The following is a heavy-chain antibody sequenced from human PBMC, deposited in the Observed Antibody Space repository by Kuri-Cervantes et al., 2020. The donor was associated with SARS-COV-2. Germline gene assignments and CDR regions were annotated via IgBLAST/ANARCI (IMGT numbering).Heavy chain of an antibody. D-gene: IGHD5-12*01. CDR2: IRYDGSNK. CDR1: GFTFSSYG. Sequence: GESLKISCAASGFTFSSYGMHWVRQAPGKGLEWVAFIRYDGSNKYYADSVKGRFTISRDNSKNTLSLQVNSLRAEDTAVYYCAKESSAYAHGYYYMDVWGKGTTVTVSS. J-gene: IGHJ6*03. V-gene: IGHV3-30*02. CDR3: AKESSAYAHGYYYMDV.